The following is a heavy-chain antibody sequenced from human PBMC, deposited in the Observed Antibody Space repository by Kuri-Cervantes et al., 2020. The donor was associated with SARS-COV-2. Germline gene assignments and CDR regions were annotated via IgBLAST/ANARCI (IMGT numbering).Heavy chain of an antibody. CDR1: GFTFSSYW. J-gene: IGHJ6*03. CDR2: IKQDGSEK. Sequence: GESLKISCAASGFTFSSYWMSWVRQAPGKGLEWVANIKQDGSEKYYVDSVKGRFTISRDNAKNSLYLQMNGLRAEDTAVYYCARDRKYYDFWSGPNYYMDVWGKGTTVTVSS. V-gene: IGHV3-7*01. D-gene: IGHD3-3*01. CDR3: ARDRKYYDFWSGPNYYMDV.